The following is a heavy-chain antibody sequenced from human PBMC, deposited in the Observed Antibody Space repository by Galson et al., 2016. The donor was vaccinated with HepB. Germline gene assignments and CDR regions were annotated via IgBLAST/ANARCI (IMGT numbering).Heavy chain of an antibody. CDR3: VRPEYPSTWYYFHY. J-gene: IGHJ4*02. Sequence: QSGAEVKKPGESLQISCKGSGYSFFSYWIGWVRQMPGKGLEWMGIIYPGDSDTRYSLSFQGHVTISVDESISTAYLQLTTLKASDSAIYYCVRPEYPSTWYYFHYWGQGTLVTVSS. V-gene: IGHV5-51*01. CDR1: GYSFFSYW. D-gene: IGHD6-13*01. CDR2: IYPGDSDT.